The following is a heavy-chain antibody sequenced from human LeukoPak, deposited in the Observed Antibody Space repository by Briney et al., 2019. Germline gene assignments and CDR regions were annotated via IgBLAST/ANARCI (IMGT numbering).Heavy chain of an antibody. J-gene: IGHJ4*02. CDR1: GFTVSSNY. V-gene: IGHV3-53*01. Sequence: GGSLRLSCAASGFTVSSNYMSWVRQAPGKGLEWVSVIYSGGSTYYTDSVKGRFTISRDSSKNTLYLQMNSLRAEDAAVYYCARSRWSDYWGQGTLVTVSS. D-gene: IGHD2-15*01. CDR2: IYSGGST. CDR3: ARSRWSDY.